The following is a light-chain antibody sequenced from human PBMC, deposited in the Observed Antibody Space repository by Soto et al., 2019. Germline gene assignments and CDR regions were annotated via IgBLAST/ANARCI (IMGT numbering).Light chain of an antibody. CDR1: QSFNSIY. CDR2: DAS. J-gene: IGKJ5*01. CDR3: QQRRSWPPTIT. V-gene: IGKV3D-20*02. Sequence: EIVLTQSPGTLSLSPGERATLSCRASQSFNSIYLAWYQQKPGQAPRLLIYDASTRAPGIPARFSGRGSGADFTLTISSLEPEDFAVYYCQQRRSWPPTITFGQGTRLEIK.